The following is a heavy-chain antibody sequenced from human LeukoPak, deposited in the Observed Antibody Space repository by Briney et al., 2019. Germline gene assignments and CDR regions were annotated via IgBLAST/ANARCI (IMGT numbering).Heavy chain of an antibody. CDR3: AKDGMHYYDSSGDY. J-gene: IGHJ4*02. V-gene: IGHV1-18*01. CDR1: GYTFTNYG. Sequence: ASVKVSCKASGYTFTNYGISWVRQAPGQGLEWMGWISAYNGNTNYAQKLQGRVTMTTDTSTSTAYMELRSLRSDDTAVYYCAKDGMHYYDSSGDYWGQGTLVTVSS. CDR2: ISAYNGNT. D-gene: IGHD3-22*01.